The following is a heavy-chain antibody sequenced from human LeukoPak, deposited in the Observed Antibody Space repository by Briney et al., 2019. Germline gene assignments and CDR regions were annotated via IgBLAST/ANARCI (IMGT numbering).Heavy chain of an antibody. V-gene: IGHV1-24*01. D-gene: IGHD2/OR15-2a*01. Sequence: ASLKSSCKVSGYTLTQLAMHCVRQTPVKRLEWMGGFAPEDGETVYTQKFLGRVTMTEDTSTDTAYMELSSLSSEDTAVYYCVTDGATYYLHWGQGTLVTVSS. J-gene: IGHJ4*02. CDR2: FAPEDGET. CDR3: VTDGATYYLH. CDR1: GYTLTQLA.